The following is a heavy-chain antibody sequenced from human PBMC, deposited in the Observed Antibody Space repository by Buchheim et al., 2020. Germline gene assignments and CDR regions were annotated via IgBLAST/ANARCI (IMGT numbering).Heavy chain of an antibody. J-gene: IGHJ6*03. CDR2: ISSSGSTI. D-gene: IGHD6-13*01. V-gene: IGHV3-11*01. Sequence: QVQLVESGGGLVKPGGSLRLSCAASGFTFSDYYMSWIRQAPGKGLEWVSYISSSGSTIYYADSVKGRFTISRDNAKNTLYLQMNSLRAEDTAVYYCARDCISGSWYLSHPLCYMDVWGKGTT. CDR3: ARDCISGSWYLSHPLCYMDV. CDR1: GFTFSDYY.